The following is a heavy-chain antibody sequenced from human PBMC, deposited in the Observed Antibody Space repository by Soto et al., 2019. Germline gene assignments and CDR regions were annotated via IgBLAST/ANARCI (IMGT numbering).Heavy chain of an antibody. CDR1: GGSFSGYY. CDR2: INHSGST. V-gene: IGHV4-34*01. CDR3: ARDVSWHRYFDL. Sequence: QVQLQQWGAGLLKPSETLSLTRAVYGGSFSGYYWIWIRQPPGKGLEWIGEINHSGSTNYNPSLKSRVTISVDTSKNQFSLKLSSVTAADTAVYYCARDVSWHRYFDLWGRGTLVTVSS. J-gene: IGHJ2*01.